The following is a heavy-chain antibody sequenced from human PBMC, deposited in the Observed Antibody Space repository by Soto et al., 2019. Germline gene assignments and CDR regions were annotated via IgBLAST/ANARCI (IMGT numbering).Heavy chain of an antibody. CDR1: GGSISSYY. CDR3: ATWDNWNYWFDP. Sequence: PSETLSLTCTVSGGSISSYYWSWIRQPPGKGLEWIGYIYYSGSTNYNPSLKSRVTISVDTSKNQFSLKLSSVTAADTAVYYCATWDNWNYWFDPWGQGTLVTVSS. D-gene: IGHD1-7*01. V-gene: IGHV4-59*12. J-gene: IGHJ5*02. CDR2: IYYSGST.